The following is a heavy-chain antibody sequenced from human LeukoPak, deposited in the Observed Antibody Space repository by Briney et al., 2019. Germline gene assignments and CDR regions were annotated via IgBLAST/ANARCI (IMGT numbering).Heavy chain of an antibody. J-gene: IGHJ6*02. D-gene: IGHD6-13*01. V-gene: IGHV4-31*03. CDR3: ARSSNLYSSSWYGGDYYYYGMDV. CDR2: IYYSGST. CDR1: GGSIGSGGYY. Sequence: SQTLSLTCTVSGGSIGSGGYYWSWNRQHPGKGLEWIGYIYYSGSTYYNPSLNRRTTISVNTKNNQCSLKLSSVPAADTAVYYCARSSNLYSSSWYGGDYYYYGMDVWGQGTTVTVSS.